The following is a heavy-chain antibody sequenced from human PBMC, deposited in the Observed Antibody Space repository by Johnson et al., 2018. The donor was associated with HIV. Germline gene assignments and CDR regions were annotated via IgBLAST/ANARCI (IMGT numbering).Heavy chain of an antibody. CDR2: ISWNSGSI. Sequence: QVQLVESGGGVVQPGGSLRLSCAASGFTFSTYGMHWVLQAPGKGLEWVSGISWNSGSIGYADSVKGRFTISRDNSKNTLYLQMNSLRAEDTAVYYCAREVGGAAAAGTSYAFDIWGQGTMVTVSS. J-gene: IGHJ3*02. D-gene: IGHD6-13*01. CDR1: GFTFSTYG. CDR3: AREVGGAAAAGTSYAFDI. V-gene: IGHV3-NL1*01.